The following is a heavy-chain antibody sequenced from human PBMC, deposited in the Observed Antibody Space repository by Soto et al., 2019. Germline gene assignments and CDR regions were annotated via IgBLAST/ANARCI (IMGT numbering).Heavy chain of an antibody. CDR2: IYYSGST. CDR1: GGSISSYY. J-gene: IGHJ4*02. Sequence: SETLSLTCTVSGGSISSYYWSWIRQPPGKGLEWIGYIYYSGSTTYNPPLKSRVTISADTSKNQLSLNLSSVTAADTAVYYCARHGGGTYCSGGSCFVDYWGQGTLVTVSS. CDR3: ARHGGGTYCSGGSCFVDY. D-gene: IGHD2-15*01. V-gene: IGHV4-59*08.